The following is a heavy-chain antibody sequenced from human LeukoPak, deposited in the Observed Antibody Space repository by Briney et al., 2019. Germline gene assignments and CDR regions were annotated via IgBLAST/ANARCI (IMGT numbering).Heavy chain of an antibody. Sequence: GESPKTPCKGSGYSFSSNWIAWVRQIPGKGLGWVGIIYPGDPDTRYSPSFQGQVTISADKSTSTAYLQWSSLKASDTAIYYCARHIKYSSGGHWFDPWGQGTLVTVSS. CDR1: GYSFSSNW. J-gene: IGHJ5*02. CDR3: ARHIKYSSGGHWFDP. V-gene: IGHV5-51*01. CDR2: IYPGDPDT. D-gene: IGHD6-19*01.